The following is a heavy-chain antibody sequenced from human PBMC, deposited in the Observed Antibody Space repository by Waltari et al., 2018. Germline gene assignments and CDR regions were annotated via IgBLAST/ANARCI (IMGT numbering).Heavy chain of an antibody. V-gene: IGHV3-30*02. Sequence: QVNLLESGGGVVQPGGSLRPSCAPSGFPFGNFGMHWVRQAPGKGLEWVALIWFDGSDKVYADSVRGRFTISRDNSARTLYLDMDSLRLDDTAMYYCAKDAFGNTYLDFWGQGTLVTVSS. CDR3: AKDAFGNTYLDF. CDR1: GFPFGNFG. D-gene: IGHD2-2*02. CDR2: IWFDGSDK. J-gene: IGHJ4*02.